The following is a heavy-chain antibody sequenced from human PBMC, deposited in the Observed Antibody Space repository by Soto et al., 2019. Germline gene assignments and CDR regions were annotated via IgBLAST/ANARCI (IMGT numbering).Heavy chain of an antibody. V-gene: IGHV1-69*02. CDR2: IIPILGIA. J-gene: IGHJ5*02. Sequence: SVKVSCKASGGTFSSYTISWVRQAPGQGLEWMGRIIPILGIANYAQKFQGRVTITADKSTSTAYMELSSLRSEDTAVYYCARAITINWFDPWGQGTLVTVSS. CDR3: ARAITINWFDP. CDR1: GGTFSSYT. D-gene: IGHD3-3*01.